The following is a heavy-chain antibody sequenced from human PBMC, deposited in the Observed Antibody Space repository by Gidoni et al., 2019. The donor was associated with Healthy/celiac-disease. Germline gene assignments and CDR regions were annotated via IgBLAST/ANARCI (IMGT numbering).Heavy chain of an antibody. J-gene: IGHJ4*02. V-gene: IGHV4-39*01. D-gene: IGHD5-12*01. CDR2: IYYSGST. CDR3: VRGRDIVATMGY. Sequence: QLQLQESGPGLVKPSETLSLTCTVSGGSISSSSYYWGWIRQPPGKGLEWIGSIYYSGSTYYNPSLKSRVTISVDTSKNQFSLKLSSVTAADTAVYYCVRGRDIVATMGYWGQGTLVTVSS. CDR1: GGSISSSSYY.